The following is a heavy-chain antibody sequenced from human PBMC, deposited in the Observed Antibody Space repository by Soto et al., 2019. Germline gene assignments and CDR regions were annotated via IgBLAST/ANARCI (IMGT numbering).Heavy chain of an antibody. D-gene: IGHD3-10*01. CDR2: IYYSGST. CDR3: ATLGQGWFDP. J-gene: IGHJ5*02. V-gene: IGHV4-39*01. Sequence: SETLSLTCTVSGGSITSSGYYWAWIRQPPGEGLEYIGSIYYSGSTYYNPSLKSRVTISVDTSKNQFSLKLSSVTAADTAVYYCATLGQGWFDPWGQGTLVTVSS. CDR1: GGSITSSGYY.